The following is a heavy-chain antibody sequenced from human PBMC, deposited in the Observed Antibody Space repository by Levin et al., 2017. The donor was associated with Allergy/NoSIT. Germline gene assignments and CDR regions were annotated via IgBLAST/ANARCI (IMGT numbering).Heavy chain of an antibody. CDR1: GFAFGDYA. CDR3: AKKQAGTSGFSFDV. V-gene: IGHV3-23*01. J-gene: IGHJ3*01. D-gene: IGHD6-19*01. Sequence: LSLTCAASGFAFGDYAMTWVRQAPGKGLEWVSDITGGGSDTWYGDSVKGRVTVSRDNSKDMLYLELNSLRVEDTGIYYCAKKQAGTSGFSFDVWGQGTTVTVSS. CDR2: ITGGGSDT.